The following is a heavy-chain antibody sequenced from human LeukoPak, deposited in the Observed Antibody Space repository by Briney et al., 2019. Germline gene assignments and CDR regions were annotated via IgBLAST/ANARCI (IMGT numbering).Heavy chain of an antibody. J-gene: IGHJ5*02. V-gene: IGHV1-2*04. D-gene: IGHD3-9*01. CDR3: ARDRFPYDILTGMYNWFDP. CDR2: INPNSGGT. CDR1: GYTFTGYY. Sequence: ASVKVSCKASGYTFTGYYMHWVRQAPGQGLEWMGWINPNSGGTNYAQKFQGWVTMTRDTSISTAYMELSRLRSDDTAVYYCARDRFPYDILTGMYNWFDPWGQGTLVTVSS.